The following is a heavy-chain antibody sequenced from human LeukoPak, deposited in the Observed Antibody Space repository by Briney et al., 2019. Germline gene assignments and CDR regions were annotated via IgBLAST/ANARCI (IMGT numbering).Heavy chain of an antibody. Sequence: SETLSLTCTVSGGSISSYYWSWIRQPAGKGLEWIGRIYTSGSTNYNPSLKSRVTMSVDTSKNQFSLKLSSVTAADTAVYYCARDVAAAWDDAFDIWGQGTMVTVSS. D-gene: IGHD6-13*01. J-gene: IGHJ3*02. CDR1: GGSISSYY. V-gene: IGHV4-4*07. CDR3: ARDVAAAWDDAFDI. CDR2: IYTSGST.